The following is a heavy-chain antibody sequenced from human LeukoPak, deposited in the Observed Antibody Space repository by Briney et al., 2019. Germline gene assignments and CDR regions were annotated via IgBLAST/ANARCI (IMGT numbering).Heavy chain of an antibody. CDR3: ARGGYGAIDRYMDA. Sequence: GGSLRLSCAASGFSFSNYWMYWVRQAPGKGLVWVSRINSNGRSINYADSVKGRFTISRDNAKNTLYLQMNSLRAEDTAVYYCARGGYGAIDRYMDAGGKGTTVTVSS. D-gene: IGHD2-21*01. CDR2: INSNGRSI. J-gene: IGHJ6*03. V-gene: IGHV3-74*01. CDR1: GFSFSNYW.